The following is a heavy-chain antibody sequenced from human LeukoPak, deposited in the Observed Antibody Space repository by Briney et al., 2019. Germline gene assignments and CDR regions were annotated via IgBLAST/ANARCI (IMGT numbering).Heavy chain of an antibody. J-gene: IGHJ3*02. D-gene: IGHD4-17*01. CDR2: IYTSAST. Sequence: PSETLSLTCTVSGGSISSYYWSWIRQPAGKGLEWIGRIYTSASTNYNPSLKSRVTMSVDTSKNQFSLKLSTVTAADTDVYYCARAATTGTREIWGQGTMVTVSS. V-gene: IGHV4-4*07. CDR1: GGSISSYY. CDR3: ARAATTGTREI.